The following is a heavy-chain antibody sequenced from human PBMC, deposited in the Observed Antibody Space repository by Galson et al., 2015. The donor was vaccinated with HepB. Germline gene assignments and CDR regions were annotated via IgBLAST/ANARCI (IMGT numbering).Heavy chain of an antibody. Sequence: SLRLSCAASGFTFDNYAMHWVRQAPGKGLEWVSGLSWNSDSINYADSVKGRFTISRDNAKNSLCLQLNSLRAEDTALYYCAKAAGGYSSSSLGGGFDYWGQGALVTVSS. V-gene: IGHV3-9*01. D-gene: IGHD6-6*01. CDR1: GFTFDNYA. J-gene: IGHJ4*02. CDR3: AKAAGGYSSSSLGGGFDY. CDR2: LSWNSDSI.